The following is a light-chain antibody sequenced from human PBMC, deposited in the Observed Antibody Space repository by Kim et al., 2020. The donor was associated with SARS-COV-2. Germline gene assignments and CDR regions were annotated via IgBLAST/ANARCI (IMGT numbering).Light chain of an antibody. J-gene: IGKJ4*01. CDR2: AAS. Sequence: VSVGDRVTITCRASQSINTYLNWYQQKPEKAPKLLIYAASSLQSRVPSRFSGSGSGTDFTLTISSLQPEDFATYYCQQSYSSPLTFGGGTKVDIK. V-gene: IGKV1-39*01. CDR1: QSINTY. CDR3: QQSYSSPLT.